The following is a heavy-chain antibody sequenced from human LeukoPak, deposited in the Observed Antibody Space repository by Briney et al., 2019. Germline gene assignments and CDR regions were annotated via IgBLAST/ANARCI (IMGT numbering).Heavy chain of an antibody. CDR2: ITGSGDTT. V-gene: IGHV3-23*01. CDR1: GFTFSTYA. D-gene: IGHD1-26*01. Sequence: GGSLRLSCAASGFTFSTYAMSWVRQAPGKGLEWVSLITGSGDTTYYADSVKGRFTISRDNSKNTLYLQMNSLRAEDTAVYYCARLREWELLPNYWGQGTLVTVSS. CDR3: ARLREWELLPNY. J-gene: IGHJ4*02.